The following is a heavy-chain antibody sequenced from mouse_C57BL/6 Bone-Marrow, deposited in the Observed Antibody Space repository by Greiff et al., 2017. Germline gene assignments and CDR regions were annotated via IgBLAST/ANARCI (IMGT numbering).Heavy chain of an antibody. CDR1: GYTFTSYW. CDR2: IHPNSGST. V-gene: IGHV1-64*01. CDR3: ARYYYSKYDFDY. J-gene: IGHJ2*01. D-gene: IGHD2-5*01. Sequence: VQLQQPGAELVKPGASLTLSCTASGYTFTSYWMHWVKQRPGQGLEWIGMIHPNSGSTNYNEKFKSKATLTVDKSSSTAYMQLSSLTSEDSAVYYCARYYYSKYDFDYWGQGTTLTVSS.